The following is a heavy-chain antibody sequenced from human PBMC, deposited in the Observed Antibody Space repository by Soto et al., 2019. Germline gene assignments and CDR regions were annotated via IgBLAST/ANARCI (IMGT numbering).Heavy chain of an antibody. D-gene: IGHD1-26*01. J-gene: IGHJ5*02. V-gene: IGHV3-33*01. CDR2: IWYDGSNK. CDR1: GFTFSSYG. CDR3: ARDKVGATNWFDP. Sequence: QVQLVESRGGVVQPGRSLRLSCAASGFTFSSYGMHWVRQAPGKGLEWVAVIWYDGSNKYYADSVKGRFTISRDNSKNTLYLQMNSLRAEDTAVYYCARDKVGATNWFDPWGQGTLVTVSS.